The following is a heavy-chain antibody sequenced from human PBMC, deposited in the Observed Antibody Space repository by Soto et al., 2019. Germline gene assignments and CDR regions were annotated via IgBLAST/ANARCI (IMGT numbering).Heavy chain of an antibody. Sequence: ASVKVSCKASGYTFTDYYIHWVRQAPGLGLEWMGWINPNSGGTRYAQNFQDLVTMTRDTSISTAYMELSRLTSDDPALYYCARGCTTTGCYSLCGMDVWGQGTTVTVSS. CDR2: INPNSGGT. D-gene: IGHD2-2*01. CDR1: GYTFTDYY. CDR3: ARGCTTTGCYSLCGMDV. V-gene: IGHV1-2*04. J-gene: IGHJ6*02.